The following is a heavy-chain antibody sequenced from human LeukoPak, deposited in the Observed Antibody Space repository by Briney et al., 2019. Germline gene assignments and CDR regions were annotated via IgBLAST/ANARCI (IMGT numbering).Heavy chain of an antibody. CDR3: ARGELGLRDYYYGMDV. V-gene: IGHV1-46*01. CDR2: INPSGGST. D-gene: IGHD1-7*01. J-gene: IGHJ6*02. CDR1: GYTFTSYY. Sequence: ASVKVSCKASGYTFTSYYMHWVRQAPGQGLEWMGIINPSGGSTNYAQKLQGRVTMTTDTSTSTAYMELRSLRSDDTAVYYCARGELGLRDYYYGMDVWGQGTTVTVSS.